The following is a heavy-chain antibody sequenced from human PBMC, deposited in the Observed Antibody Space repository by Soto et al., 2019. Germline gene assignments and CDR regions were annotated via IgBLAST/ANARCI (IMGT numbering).Heavy chain of an antibody. Sequence: GGSLRLSCEASGLTFSSYEMDWVRQAPGKGLEWVSYISSSGSTIYYAGSVKGRFTISRDNAKNSLYLQMNSLRAEDTAVYYCAREYSSSWTTNWFDPWGQGTLVTVSS. V-gene: IGHV3-48*03. J-gene: IGHJ5*02. CDR1: GLTFSSYE. CDR2: ISSSGSTI. D-gene: IGHD6-13*01. CDR3: AREYSSSWTTNWFDP.